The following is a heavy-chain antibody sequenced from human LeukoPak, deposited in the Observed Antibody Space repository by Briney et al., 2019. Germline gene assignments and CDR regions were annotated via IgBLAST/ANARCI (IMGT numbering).Heavy chain of an antibody. J-gene: IGHJ3*02. CDR3: ARDPGGDYSNNAFDI. Sequence: ASVKVSCKASGGTFSSYAISWVRQAPGQGLEWMGGIIPICGTANYAQKVQGRVTITADKATSTAYMELSSLRSEDTAVYYCARDPGGDYSNNAFDIRRQGTMVTVCS. CDR2: IIPICGTA. D-gene: IGHD4-17*01. CDR1: GGTFSSYA. V-gene: IGHV1-69*06.